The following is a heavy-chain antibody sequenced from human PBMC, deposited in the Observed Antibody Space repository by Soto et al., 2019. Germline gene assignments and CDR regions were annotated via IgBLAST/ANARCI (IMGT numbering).Heavy chain of an antibody. V-gene: IGHV4-34*01. J-gene: IGHJ4*02. CDR3: ARGVSGRSGYDPDY. Sequence: QVQLQQWGAGLLKPSETLSLTCAVYGGSFSGYYWSWIRQPPGKGLEWIGEINHSGSTNYNPSLMSRVTISVDTSKNQFSLKLSSVTAADTAVYYCARGVSGRSGYDPDYWGQGTLVTVSS. CDR1: GGSFSGYY. CDR2: INHSGST. D-gene: IGHD5-12*01.